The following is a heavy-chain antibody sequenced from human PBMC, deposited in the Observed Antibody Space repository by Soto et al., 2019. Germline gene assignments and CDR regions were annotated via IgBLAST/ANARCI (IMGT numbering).Heavy chain of an antibody. Sequence: TLSLTCAVSRGFISSGSWWSWIRQPPGKGLEWIGYIYYSGSTYYNPSLKSRVTISVDTSKNQFSLKLSSVTAADTAVYYCARALHSSGYSLDYWGQGTLVTVSS. CDR2: IYYSGST. CDR1: RGFISSGSW. D-gene: IGHD3-22*01. J-gene: IGHJ4*02. V-gene: IGHV4-30-4*01. CDR3: ARALHSSGYSLDY.